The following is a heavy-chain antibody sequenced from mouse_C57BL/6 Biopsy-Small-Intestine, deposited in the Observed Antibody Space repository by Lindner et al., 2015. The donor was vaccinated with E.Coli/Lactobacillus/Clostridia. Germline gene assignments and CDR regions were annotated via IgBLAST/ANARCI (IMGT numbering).Heavy chain of an antibody. V-gene: IGHV1-80*01. CDR1: GYAFSSYW. CDR3: ARGFDYYGSSLGV. Sequence: VQLQESGAELVKPGASVKISCKASGYAFSSYWMNWVKQRPGKGLEWIGQIYPGDGDTNYNGKFKGKATLTADKSSSTAYMQLSSLTSEDSAVYFCARGFDYYGSSLGVWGTGTTVTVSS. J-gene: IGHJ1*03. D-gene: IGHD1-1*01. CDR2: IYPGDGDT.